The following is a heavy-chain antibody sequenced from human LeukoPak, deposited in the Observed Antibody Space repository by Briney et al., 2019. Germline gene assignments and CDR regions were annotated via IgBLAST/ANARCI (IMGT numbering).Heavy chain of an antibody. D-gene: IGHD2-15*01. V-gene: IGHV1-2*06. CDR3: ARVYRSGGSCYSDY. CDR1: GYTFTGYY. J-gene: IGHJ4*02. CDR2: INPNSGGT. Sequence: ASVKVSCKASGYTFTGYYMHWVRQAPGQGLEWMGRINPNSGGTNYAQKFQGRVTMTRDTSISTAYMELSRLRSDDTAVYYCARVYRSGGSCYSDYWGQGTLVTVSS.